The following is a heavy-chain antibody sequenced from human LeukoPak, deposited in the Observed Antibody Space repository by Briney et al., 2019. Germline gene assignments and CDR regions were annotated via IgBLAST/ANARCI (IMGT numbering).Heavy chain of an antibody. CDR1: GGSMNNYY. J-gene: IGHJ4*02. CDR2: VYRTGDT. V-gene: IGHV4-59*08. D-gene: IGHD6-19*01. Sequence: SETLSLTCNVSGGSMNNYYWSCFRRPPGERLEWLSYVYRTGDTRYNPTLKSRVSIPLDTSKSQCSLKLRSVTATDTAVYYCARHPFSAPFDYWGQGILVTVS. CDR3: ARHPFSAPFDY.